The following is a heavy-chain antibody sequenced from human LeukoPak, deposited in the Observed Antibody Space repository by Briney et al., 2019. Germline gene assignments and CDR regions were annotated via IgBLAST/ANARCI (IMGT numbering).Heavy chain of an antibody. Sequence: SETLSLTCTVSGGSFSNYYWSWIRQTPEPGLEWIGQFNHSGDTSYNTSLRSRITLSVDRSKNQFSLKVTSVTAADTGVYYCARGPGTVGLSPWGQGTLGTVAS. CDR3: ARGPGTVGLSP. V-gene: IGHV4-34*01. CDR1: GGSFSNYY. CDR2: FNHSGDT. D-gene: IGHD1/OR15-1a*01. J-gene: IGHJ5*02.